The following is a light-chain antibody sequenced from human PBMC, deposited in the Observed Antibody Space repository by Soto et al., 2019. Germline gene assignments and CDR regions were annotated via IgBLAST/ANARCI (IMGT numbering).Light chain of an antibody. J-gene: IGLJ1*01. V-gene: IGLV1-40*01. CDR1: SSNIGARYD. CDR3: QSYASSMTRV. Sequence: QSVLTQPPSVSGAPGQRITISCTGSSSNIGARYDVHWYRQPPGTAPKLLLYGDNNRPSGVPDRFSGSKSGASASLAISGLQADDEADYYCQSYASSMTRVFGTGTKLTVL. CDR2: GDN.